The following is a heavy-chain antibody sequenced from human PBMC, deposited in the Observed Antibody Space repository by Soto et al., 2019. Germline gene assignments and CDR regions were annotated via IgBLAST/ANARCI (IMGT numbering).Heavy chain of an antibody. J-gene: IGHJ6*02. CDR3: ARDGYCTNGVCYTNYGMDV. D-gene: IGHD2-8*01. V-gene: IGHV3-30-3*01. Sequence: PGGSLRLSCAASGFTFSSYAMHWVRQAPGKGLEWVAVISYDGSNKYYADSVKGRFTISRDNSKNTLCLQMNSLRAEDTAVYYCARDGYCTNGVCYTNYGMDVWGQGTTVTVSS. CDR1: GFTFSSYA. CDR2: ISYDGSNK.